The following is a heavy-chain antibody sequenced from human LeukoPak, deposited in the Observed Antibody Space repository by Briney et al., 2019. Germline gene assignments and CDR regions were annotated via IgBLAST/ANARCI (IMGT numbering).Heavy chain of an antibody. Sequence: GGSLRLSCAASGFTFSDYYMSWIRQAPGKGLEWVSYISSSSSSYTNYADSVKGRFTISRDNAKNSLYLQLNSLRAEDTAVYYCAKEGLGAAAGTFDYWGQGTLVTVSS. CDR3: AKEGLGAAAGTFDY. CDR1: GFTFSDYY. CDR2: ISSSSSSYT. V-gene: IGHV3-11*06. J-gene: IGHJ4*02. D-gene: IGHD6-13*01.